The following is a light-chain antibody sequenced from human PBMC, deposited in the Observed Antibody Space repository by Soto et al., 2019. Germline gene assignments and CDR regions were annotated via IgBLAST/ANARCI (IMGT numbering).Light chain of an antibody. CDR1: QSVSSSY. Sequence: PVERVPLCCRASQSVSSSYLTCYQQKPGQAPRLLIYGASTRATGVPARFSGSESRTDFTLTISSLEPDDFAVYYCQLRTTFGQGTRLENK. V-gene: IGKV3D-7*01. CDR2: GAS. CDR3: QLRTT. J-gene: IGKJ5*01.